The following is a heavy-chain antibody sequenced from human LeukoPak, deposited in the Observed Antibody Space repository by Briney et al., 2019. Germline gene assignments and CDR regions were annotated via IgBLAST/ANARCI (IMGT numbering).Heavy chain of an antibody. J-gene: IGHJ6*02. Sequence: VAAVKVSCKASVGTFSSYTISWGRPAPGQGLEWMGGIIPIFGTANYSQRFQGRVTITADESTSTAHMELSSLRSEDTAVYYCARYPNRDIVVVVAATPQDYYYGMDVWGQGTTVTVSS. CDR2: IIPIFGTA. CDR3: ARYPNRDIVVVVAATPQDYYYGMDV. CDR1: VGTFSSYT. D-gene: IGHD2-15*01. V-gene: IGHV1-69*13.